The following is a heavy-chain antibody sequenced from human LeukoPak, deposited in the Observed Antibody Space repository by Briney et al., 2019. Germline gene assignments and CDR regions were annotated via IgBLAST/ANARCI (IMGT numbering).Heavy chain of an antibody. Sequence: GGSLRLSCAASGFTFSNYAMTWVRQAPGKGLEWVSAFSAGGGRTYYADSVRGRFTISRDNSKNMLYLQMNSLRAEDTAVYYCAKGRPGIVGATSFDYWGQGTLVTVSS. CDR1: GFTFSNYA. V-gene: IGHV3-23*01. J-gene: IGHJ4*02. CDR2: FSAGGGRT. D-gene: IGHD1-26*01. CDR3: AKGRPGIVGATSFDY.